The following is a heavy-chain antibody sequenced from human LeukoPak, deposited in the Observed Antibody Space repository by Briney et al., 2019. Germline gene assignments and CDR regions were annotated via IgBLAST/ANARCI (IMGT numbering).Heavy chain of an antibody. CDR1: GFTFRSYG. Sequence: GGSLRLSCAASGFTFRSYGMSWVRQAPGKGLEWVSVISGSGGSTYYADSVKGRFTISRDNSKNTLYLQMNSLRAEDTAVYYCAKDVDGRGRYFDYWGQGTLVTVSS. D-gene: IGHD3-16*01. J-gene: IGHJ4*02. CDR2: ISGSGGST. V-gene: IGHV3-23*01. CDR3: AKDVDGRGRYFDY.